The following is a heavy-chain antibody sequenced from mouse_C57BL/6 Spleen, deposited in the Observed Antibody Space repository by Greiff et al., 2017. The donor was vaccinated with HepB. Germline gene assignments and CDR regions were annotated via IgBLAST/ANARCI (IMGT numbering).Heavy chain of an antibody. CDR1: GYAFSSSW. V-gene: IGHV1-82*01. CDR2: IYPGDGDT. J-gene: IGHJ1*03. Sequence: VQLQQSGPELVKPGASVKISCKASGYAFSSSWMNWVKQRPGKGLEWIGRIYPGDGDTNYNGKFKGKATLTADKSSSTAYMQLSSLTSEDSAVYFCARNFPGYFDVWGTGTTVTVSS. CDR3: ARNFPGYFDV.